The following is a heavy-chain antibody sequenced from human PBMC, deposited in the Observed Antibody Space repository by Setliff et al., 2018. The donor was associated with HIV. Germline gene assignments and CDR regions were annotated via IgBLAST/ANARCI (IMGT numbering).Heavy chain of an antibody. CDR2: ISAYNGNT. Sequence: ASVKVSCKASGYTFTSYGISWVRQAPGQGLEWMGWISAYNGNTNYAQKLQGRVTMTTDTSTNTAYMELRSLRSDDTAVYYCARRGRHAAPGITYYLDYWGQGTLVTVSS. CDR1: GYTFTSYG. D-gene: IGHD6-13*01. CDR3: ARRGRHAAPGITYYLDY. J-gene: IGHJ4*02. V-gene: IGHV1-18*01.